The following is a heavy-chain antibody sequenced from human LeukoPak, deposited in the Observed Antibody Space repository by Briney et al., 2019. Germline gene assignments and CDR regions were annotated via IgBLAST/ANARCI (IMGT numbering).Heavy chain of an antibody. Sequence: SETLSLTCTVSGGSISSYYWSWIRQPPGKGLEWIGYIYYSGSTNYNPSLKSRVTISVDTSKNQFSLKLSSVTAADTAVYYCARVAITMVRGVTETLPDVWGKGTTVTVSS. V-gene: IGHV4-59*01. D-gene: IGHD3-10*01. CDR2: IYYSGST. CDR3: ARVAITMVRGVTETLPDV. CDR1: GGSISSYY. J-gene: IGHJ6*03.